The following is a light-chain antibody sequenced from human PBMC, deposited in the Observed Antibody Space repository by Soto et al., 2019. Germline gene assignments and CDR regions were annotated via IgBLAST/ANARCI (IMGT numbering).Light chain of an antibody. CDR1: KLGYKY. Sequence: YELTQPPSVSVPPGQTASITCSGDKLGYKYACWYQQKPGQSPVLVIYQDNKRPSGIPERFSGSNSGNTATLTISGTQAMDEADYYCQAWDSSTVVFGGGTKVTVL. V-gene: IGLV3-1*01. J-gene: IGLJ2*01. CDR3: QAWDSSTVV. CDR2: QDN.